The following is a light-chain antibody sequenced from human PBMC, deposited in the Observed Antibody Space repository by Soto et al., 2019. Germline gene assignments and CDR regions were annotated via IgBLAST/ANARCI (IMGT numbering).Light chain of an antibody. CDR3: QQYGSSWR. J-gene: IGKJ1*01. V-gene: IGKV3-20*01. CDR2: GSS. CDR1: QSVSKTY. Sequence: EMVLTQSPGTRSLSPGERATLSCRASQSVSKTYLAWYQHKPGQAPRLLSDGSSNRATGIPARFSCSGSVTDFTLTRSRLEPEDFAVYYCQQYGSSWRFGQGTKVESK.